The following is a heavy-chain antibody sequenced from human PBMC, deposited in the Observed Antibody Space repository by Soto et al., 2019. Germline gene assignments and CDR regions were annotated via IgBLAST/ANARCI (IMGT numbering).Heavy chain of an antibody. CDR2: AYTGDDT. CDR3: ARGGGPTAFDI. V-gene: IGHV3-53*01. J-gene: IGHJ3*02. D-gene: IGHD2-15*01. CDR1: GFTVSGNY. Sequence: EVQLAESGGGLIQPGGSLRLSCAASGFTVSGNYMSWVRQAPGKGLEWVSVAYTGDDTYYEDSVKGRFTMSRDNSKNTVYLQMNSLRADDTAVYYCARGGGPTAFDIWGQGTVVIVSS.